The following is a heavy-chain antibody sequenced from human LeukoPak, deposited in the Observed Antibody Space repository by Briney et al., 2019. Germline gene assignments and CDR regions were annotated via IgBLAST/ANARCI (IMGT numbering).Heavy chain of an antibody. V-gene: IGHV3-53*01. CDR2: IYADGNT. D-gene: IGHD4-17*01. J-gene: IGHJ4*02. CDR3: ARDSYGDANFDS. Sequence: GGSLRLSCAASGFVVNTNYMTWVRQAPGRGLEWVSFIYADGNTYYADSVKGRFTISRDISKNAVYLQMNSLRAEDTAVYYCARDSYGDANFDSWGQGTLVTVSS. CDR1: GFVVNTNY.